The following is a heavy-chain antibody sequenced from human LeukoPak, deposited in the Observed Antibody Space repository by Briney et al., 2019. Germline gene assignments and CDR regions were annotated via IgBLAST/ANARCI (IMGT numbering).Heavy chain of an antibody. CDR1: GGSISSSNW. J-gene: IGHJ4*02. CDR2: IYHSGST. D-gene: IGHD2-2*01. CDR3: ARLQADWVCSSTSCYPN. Sequence: TSETLSLTCAVSGGSISSSNWWSWVRQPPGKGLEWIGEIYHSGSTDYNPSLKSRVTISVDKSKNQFSLKLSSVTAADTAVYYCARLQADWVCSSTSCYPNWGQGTLVTVSS. V-gene: IGHV4-4*02.